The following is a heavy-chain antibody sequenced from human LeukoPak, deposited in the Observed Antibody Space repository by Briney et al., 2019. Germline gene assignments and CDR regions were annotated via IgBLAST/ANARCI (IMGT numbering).Heavy chain of an antibody. CDR3: ATAYSKGPVDY. Sequence: VKISCKGSGYTFTHYYMHWVPQAPGKGLEWMGLVDPEDGETIYAEKFQGRVTITADTSTDTAYMELSSLRSEDTAVYYCATAYSKGPVDYWGQGTLVTVSS. J-gene: IGHJ4*02. CDR1: GYTFTHYY. CDR2: VDPEDGET. V-gene: IGHV1-69-2*01. D-gene: IGHD4-11*01.